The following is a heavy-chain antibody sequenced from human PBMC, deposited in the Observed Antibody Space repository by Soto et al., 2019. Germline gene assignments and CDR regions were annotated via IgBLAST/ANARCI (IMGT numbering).Heavy chain of an antibody. Sequence: SETLSLTCAVYGGSFSGYFWSWIRQPPGKGLEWIGEINHSGSTNYNPSLKSRVTISVDTSKNQFSLKLSSVTAADTAVYYCARLDIVVVPAAMHYYYYMDVWGKGTTVTVSS. CDR2: INHSGST. V-gene: IGHV4-34*01. D-gene: IGHD2-2*01. J-gene: IGHJ6*03. CDR1: GGSFSGYF. CDR3: ARLDIVVVPAAMHYYYYMDV.